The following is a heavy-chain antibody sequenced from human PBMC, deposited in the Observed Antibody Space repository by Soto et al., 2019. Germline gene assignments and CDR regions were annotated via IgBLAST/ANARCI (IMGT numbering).Heavy chain of an antibody. V-gene: IGHV1-69*01. Sequence: QVQLVQSGAEVKKPGSSVKVSCKASGGTISSYAISWVRQAPGQGLEWMGGIIPIFGTANYAPKFQGRVTIIEDESTSTDYMELSSLRSEDTAGYYCARVVVAATPLFDYWGQGTLVTVSS. CDR3: ARVVVAATPLFDY. CDR2: IIPIFGTA. D-gene: IGHD2-15*01. J-gene: IGHJ4*02. CDR1: GGTISSYA.